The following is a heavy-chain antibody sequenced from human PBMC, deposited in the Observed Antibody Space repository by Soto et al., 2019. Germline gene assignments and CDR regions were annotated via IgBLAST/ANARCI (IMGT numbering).Heavy chain of an antibody. D-gene: IGHD3-22*01. CDR3: AREVPYYYDSSGYVGGKYYYYGMDV. V-gene: IGHV4-59*01. Sequence: SETLSLTCTVSGGSISSYYWSWIRQPPGKGLEWIGYTYYSGSTNYNPSLKSRVTISVDTSKNQFSLKLSSVTAADTAVYYCAREVPYYYDSSGYVGGKYYYYGMDVWGQGTTVTVSS. CDR1: GGSISSYY. CDR2: TYYSGST. J-gene: IGHJ6*02.